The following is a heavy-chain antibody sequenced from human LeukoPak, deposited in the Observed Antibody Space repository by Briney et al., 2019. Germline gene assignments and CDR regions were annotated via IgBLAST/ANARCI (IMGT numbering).Heavy chain of an antibody. V-gene: IGHV5-51*01. D-gene: IGHD2-15*01. CDR3: ARLGPGYCSGGSCYSSYYFDY. J-gene: IGHJ4*02. CDR1: GYSFTSYS. Sequence: GDSLKISCQASGYSFTSYSIGWVRQMPGKGLEWMGIIYPGDSDTRYTPSFQGQVTISADKSISTAYLQWSSLKASDTAMYYCARLGPGYCSGGSCYSSYYFDYWGQGTLVTVSS. CDR2: IYPGDSDT.